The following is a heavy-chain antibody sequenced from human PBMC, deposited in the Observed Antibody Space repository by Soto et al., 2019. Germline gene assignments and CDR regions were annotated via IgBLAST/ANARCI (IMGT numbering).Heavy chain of an antibody. CDR3: TAMAGIDY. CDR2: IRTKTNNYAT. Sequence: EVQLVESGGGLVQPGGSLKLSCAPSGFPFSGSGIHWVRQASGKGLEWFGRIRTKTNNYATAYAASVKGRFTISRDDSKNMAHLQMNSLKTEDTAVYYCTAMAGIDYWGQGTLVTVSS. CDR1: GFPFSGSG. J-gene: IGHJ4*02. D-gene: IGHD6-19*01. V-gene: IGHV3-73*02.